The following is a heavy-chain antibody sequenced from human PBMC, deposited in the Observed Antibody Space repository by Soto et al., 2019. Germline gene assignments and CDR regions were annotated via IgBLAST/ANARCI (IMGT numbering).Heavy chain of an antibody. CDR1: GFTFSSYA. D-gene: IGHD4-4*01. V-gene: IGHV3-23*01. Sequence: GGSLRLSCAASGFTFSSYAMSWVRQAPGKGLEWVSAISGSGGSTYYADSVKGRFTISRDNSKNTLYLQMNSLRAEDTDVYYCAKAARLHPQIPTLDSYYYYYYMDVWGKGTTVTVSS. CDR2: ISGSGGST. CDR3: AKAARLHPQIPTLDSYYYYYYMDV. J-gene: IGHJ6*03.